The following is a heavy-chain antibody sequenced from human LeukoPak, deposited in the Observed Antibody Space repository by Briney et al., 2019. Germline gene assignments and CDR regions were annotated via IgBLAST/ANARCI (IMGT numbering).Heavy chain of an antibody. CDR1: GGSISSGSYY. D-gene: IGHD6-19*01. J-gene: IGHJ3*02. Sequence: SQTLSLTCTVSGGSISSGSYYWSWIRQPAGKGLEWIGRIYTSGSTNYNPSLKSRVTISVDTSKNQFSLKLSSVTAADTAVYYCARTPHSGGWGLGAFDIWGQGTMVTVSS. V-gene: IGHV4-61*02. CDR2: IYTSGST. CDR3: ARTPHSGGWGLGAFDI.